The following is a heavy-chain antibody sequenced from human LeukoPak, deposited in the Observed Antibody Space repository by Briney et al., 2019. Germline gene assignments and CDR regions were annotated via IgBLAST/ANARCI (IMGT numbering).Heavy chain of an antibody. CDR3: ATKTYYYGSGSYGMDV. Sequence: PGGSLRLSCAASGFTVSSNYMSWVRQAPGKGLEWVSVIYSGGSTYYADSVKGRFTISRDNSKNTLYLHMNSLRAEDTAVYYCATKTYYYGSGSYGMDVWGQGTTVTVSS. D-gene: IGHD3-10*01. CDR1: GFTVSSNY. J-gene: IGHJ6*02. V-gene: IGHV3-66*01. CDR2: IYSGGST.